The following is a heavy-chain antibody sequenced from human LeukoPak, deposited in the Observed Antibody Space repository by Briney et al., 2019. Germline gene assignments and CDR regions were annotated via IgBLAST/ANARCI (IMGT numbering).Heavy chain of an antibody. J-gene: IGHJ5*02. CDR2: IYYSGRT. CDR1: GYSFSSGYY. D-gene: IGHD3-3*01. CDR3: ARSRFLEWLLYGANNWFDP. Sequence: SETLSLTCTVSGYSFSSGYYWGWIRQPPGKGLEWIGSIYYSGRTYYNPSLKSRVTISVDTSKNQFSLRLTSVTAADTAVYYCARSRFLEWLLYGANNWFDPWGQGTLVSVSS. V-gene: IGHV4-38-2*02.